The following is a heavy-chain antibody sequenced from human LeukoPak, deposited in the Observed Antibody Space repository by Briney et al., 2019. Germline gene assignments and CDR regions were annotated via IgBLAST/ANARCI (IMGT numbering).Heavy chain of an antibody. V-gene: IGHV4-61*02. J-gene: IGHJ4*02. Sequence: SETLSLTCTVSGGSISSGSYYWSWIRQPAGKGLEWIGRIYTSGSTNYNPSLKSRVTISVDTSKNQFSLKLSSVTAADTAVYYCTRNDFWSGYLDYWGQGTLVTVSS. D-gene: IGHD3-3*01. CDR3: TRNDFWSGYLDY. CDR1: GGSISSGSYY. CDR2: IYTSGST.